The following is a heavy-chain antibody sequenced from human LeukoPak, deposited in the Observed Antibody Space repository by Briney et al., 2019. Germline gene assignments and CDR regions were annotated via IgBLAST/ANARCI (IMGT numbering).Heavy chain of an antibody. Sequence: PGGSLRLSCAASGFTFSSYGMHWVRQAPGKGLEWAAVISYDGSNKYYADSVKGRFTISRDNSKNTLYLQMNSLRAEDTAVYYCARDGHREKTVTTDFQHWGQGTLVTVSS. D-gene: IGHD4-17*01. CDR3: ARDGHREKTVTTDFQH. CDR1: GFTFSSYG. J-gene: IGHJ1*01. V-gene: IGHV3-30*03. CDR2: ISYDGSNK.